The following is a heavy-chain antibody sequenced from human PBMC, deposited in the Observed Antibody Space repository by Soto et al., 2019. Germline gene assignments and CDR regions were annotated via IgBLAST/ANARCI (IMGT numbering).Heavy chain of an antibody. J-gene: IGHJ6*02. CDR3: ARDYYGSWGHLYYYGMDV. CDR1: GYTVTSYD. V-gene: IGHV1-8*01. D-gene: IGHD3-10*01. CDR2: MKPNSGNT. Sequence: APVKVSCKASGYTVTSYDINCVRQATGHGLEWIGWMKPNSGNTGYAQKFQGRVTMTRNTSISTAYMELSSLRSEDTAVYYCARDYYGSWGHLYYYGMDVWGQGTTVTVSS.